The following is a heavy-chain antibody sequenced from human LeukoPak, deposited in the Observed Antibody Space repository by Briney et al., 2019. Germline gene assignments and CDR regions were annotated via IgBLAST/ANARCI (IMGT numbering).Heavy chain of an antibody. Sequence: SQTLSLTCAISGDSVSSNGAAWTWIRQSPSRGLQWLGRTYYRSKWYNDYAVSVKSRITINPDTSKNQFSLQLNSVTPEDTAVYFCARELIHRGGSYPDYWGQGTLVTVSS. D-gene: IGHD1-26*01. CDR1: GDSVSSNGAA. J-gene: IGHJ4*02. CDR3: ARELIHRGGSYPDY. V-gene: IGHV6-1*01. CDR2: TYYRSKWYN.